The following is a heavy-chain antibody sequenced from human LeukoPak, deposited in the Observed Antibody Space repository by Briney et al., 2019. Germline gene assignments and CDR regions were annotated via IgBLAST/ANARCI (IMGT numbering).Heavy chain of an antibody. CDR1: GYTFTSYA. CDR2: INAGNGNT. Sequence: ASVKVSCKASGYTFTSYAMHWVRQAPGQRLEWMGWINAGNGNTKYSQKFQGRVTITRDTSASTAYMELSSLRSEDTAVYYCARVGSRGYSYGYSPGYWGQGTLVTVSS. J-gene: IGHJ4*02. V-gene: IGHV1-3*01. D-gene: IGHD5-18*01. CDR3: ARVGSRGYSYGYSPGY.